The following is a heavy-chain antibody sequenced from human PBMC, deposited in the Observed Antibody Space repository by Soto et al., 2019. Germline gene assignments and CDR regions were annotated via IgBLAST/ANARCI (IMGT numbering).Heavy chain of an antibody. CDR2: INAGNGNR. V-gene: IGHV1-3*01. CDR1: GYTFTSYA. D-gene: IGHD3-10*01. CDR3: ASDPSGYYGMDV. Sequence: QVQLVQSGAEVKKPGASVKVSCKASGYTFTSYAMHWVRQAPGQRLEWMGWINAGNGNRKYSQKFQGRVTITRDTSASTAYMELSSLRSEDTAVYSCASDPSGYYGMDVWGQGTTVTVSS. J-gene: IGHJ6*02.